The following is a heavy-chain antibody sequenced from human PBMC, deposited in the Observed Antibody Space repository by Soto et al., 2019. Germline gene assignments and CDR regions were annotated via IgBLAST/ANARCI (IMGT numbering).Heavy chain of an antibody. Sequence: QVQLVQSGAEVKKPGSSVKVSCKASGGTFSSYGVSWVRQAPGHGLEWMGGIIPFFGTTNYAQKFQGRLTITEDESTITAYMELNRLIPADTAVYFCARAAQTRYDWNDLGNWFDPWGQGTLVTVSS. CDR2: IIPFFGTT. V-gene: IGHV1-69*01. J-gene: IGHJ5*02. D-gene: IGHD1-1*01. CDR1: GGTFSSYG. CDR3: ARAAQTRYDWNDLGNWFDP.